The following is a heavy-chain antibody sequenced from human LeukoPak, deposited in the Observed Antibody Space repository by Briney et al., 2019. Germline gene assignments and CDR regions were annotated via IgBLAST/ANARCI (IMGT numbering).Heavy chain of an antibody. CDR2: IHPSSAGT. V-gene: IGHV1-46*01. Sequence: ASVKVSCKASGYTFTSYYMHWVRQAPGQGLEWLGIIHPSSAGTNYAQKFQGRVTMTRDMSTSTVYMELSSLRSEDTAVYYCAREAAATSAFDIWGQGTMVTVSS. J-gene: IGHJ3*02. D-gene: IGHD1-26*01. CDR1: GYTFTSYY. CDR3: AREAAATSAFDI.